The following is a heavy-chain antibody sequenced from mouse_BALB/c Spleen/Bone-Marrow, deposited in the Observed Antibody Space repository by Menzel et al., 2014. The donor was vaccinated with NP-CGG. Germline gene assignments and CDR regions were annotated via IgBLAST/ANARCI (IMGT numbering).Heavy chain of an antibody. J-gene: IGHJ2*01. D-gene: IGHD4-1*01. CDR2: ISSGGSYT. Sequence: VQLTESGGGLVKPGGSLKLSCAASGFAFSSHDMSWVRQTPAKRLEWVATISSGGSYTYYPDSVKGRFTISRDNARNTLYLQMSSLRSEDTALYYCARPLTGAYFDYWGQGTTLTVSS. CDR1: GFAFSSHD. CDR3: ARPLTGAYFDY. V-gene: IGHV5-9*02.